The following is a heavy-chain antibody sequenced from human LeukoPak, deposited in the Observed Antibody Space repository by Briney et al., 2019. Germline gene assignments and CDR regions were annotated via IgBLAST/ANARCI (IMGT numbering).Heavy chain of an antibody. V-gene: IGHV4-59*01. CDR2: IYYSGST. CDR1: GGSISSYY. J-gene: IGHJ3*02. CDR3: ARDNDSSGYYLNAFDI. Sequence: SETLSLACTVSGGSISSYYWSWIRQPPGKGLEWIGYIYYSGSTNYNPSLKSRVTISVDTSKNQFSLKLSSVTAADTAVYYCARDNDSSGYYLNAFDIWGQGTMVTVSS. D-gene: IGHD3-22*01.